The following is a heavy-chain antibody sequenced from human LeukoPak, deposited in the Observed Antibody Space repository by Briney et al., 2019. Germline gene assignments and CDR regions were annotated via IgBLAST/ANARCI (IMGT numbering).Heavy chain of an antibody. D-gene: IGHD4-17*01. CDR3: ARVYIYGRSYFDY. V-gene: IGHV4-38-2*02. Sequence: SETLSLTCTVSGYSISSGFYWGWIRQPPGKGLEWIGTIHGGGSTNYNPSLKSRVTISVDTSKNQFSLNLSSVTVADTAIYYCARVYIYGRSYFDYWGQGTLVTVSS. CDR2: IHGGGST. J-gene: IGHJ4*02. CDR1: GYSISSGFY.